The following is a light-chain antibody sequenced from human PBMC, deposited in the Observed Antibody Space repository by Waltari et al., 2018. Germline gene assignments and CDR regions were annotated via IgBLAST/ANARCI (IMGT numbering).Light chain of an antibody. CDR1: QSVGRT. V-gene: IGKV3-20*01. J-gene: IGKJ1*01. CDR3: QKYGTRPAT. CDR2: DAS. Sequence: DIVLTQSPASLSLSPGDRATLSCRASQSVGRTLAWYQPRPGQAPRLLIYDASSRATGIPDRFSGSGSGTDFSLTISRLEPEDFAVYYCQKYGTRPATFGQGTKVEVK.